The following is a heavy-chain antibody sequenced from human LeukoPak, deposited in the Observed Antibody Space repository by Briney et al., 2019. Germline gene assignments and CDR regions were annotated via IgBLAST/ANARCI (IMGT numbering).Heavy chain of an antibody. D-gene: IGHD5-18*01. CDR3: ARDIGTAMVGKDGMDV. V-gene: IGHV1-2*04. CDR2: INPNSGGT. CDR1: GYAFTGYY. J-gene: IGHJ6*02. Sequence: ASVKVSCKASGYAFTGYYMHWVRQAPGQGREWMGWINPNSGGTNYAQKFQGWVTMTRDTSISTAYMELSRLRSDDTAVYYCARDIGTAMVGKDGMDVWGQGTTVTVSS.